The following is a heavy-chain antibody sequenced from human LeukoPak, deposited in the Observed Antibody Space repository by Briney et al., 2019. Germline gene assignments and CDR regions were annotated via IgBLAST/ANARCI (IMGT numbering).Heavy chain of an antibody. CDR3: ARALGPNSSRRTINWFDP. V-gene: IGHV4-30-2*01. J-gene: IGHJ5*02. D-gene: IGHD6-13*01. CDR2: IYHSGST. Sequence: PSETLSLTCAVSGGSISSGGYSWSWIRQPPGKGLEWIGYIYHSGSTYYNPSLKSRVTISVDTSKNQFSLKLSSVTAADTAVYYCARALGPNSSRRTINWFDPWGQGTLVTVSS. CDR1: GGSISSGGYS.